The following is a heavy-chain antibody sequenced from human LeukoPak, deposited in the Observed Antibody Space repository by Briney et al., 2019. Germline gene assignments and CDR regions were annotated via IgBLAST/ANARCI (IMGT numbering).Heavy chain of an antibody. J-gene: IGHJ6*03. CDR2: ISAYNGNT. D-gene: IGHD2-15*01. V-gene: IGHV1-18*01. CDR3: ARASFGYCSGGSCYWDYYYYYMDV. Sequence: ASVKVSCKASGYTFTSYGISWVRQAPGQGLEWMGWISAYNGNTNYAQKLQGRVTMTTDTSTSTAYMELSSLRSEDTAVYYCARASFGYCSGGSCYWDYYYYYMDVWGKGTTVTISS. CDR1: GYTFTSYG.